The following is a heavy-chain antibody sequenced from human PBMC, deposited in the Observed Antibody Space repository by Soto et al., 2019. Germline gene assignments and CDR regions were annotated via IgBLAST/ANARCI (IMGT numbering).Heavy chain of an antibody. CDR2: ISWNSGSI. J-gene: IGHJ4*02. CDR3: AKDFETYYYGSGSFNGLGY. D-gene: IGHD3-10*01. Sequence: GGSLRLSCAASGFTFDDYAMHWVRQAPGKGLEWVSGISWNSGSIGYADSVKGRFTISRDNAKNSLYLQMNSLRAEDTALYYCAKDFETYYYGSGSFNGLGYWGQGTLVTVSS. CDR1: GFTFDDYA. V-gene: IGHV3-9*01.